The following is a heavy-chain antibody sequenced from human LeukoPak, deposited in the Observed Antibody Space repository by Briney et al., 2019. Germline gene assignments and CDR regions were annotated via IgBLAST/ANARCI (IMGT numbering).Heavy chain of an antibody. D-gene: IGHD5-18*01. CDR1: GYTFTSYD. CDR3: ARGCADTAMATPRPYYYMDV. V-gene: IGHV1-8*03. Sequence: ASVKVSCRASGYTFTSYDINWVRQATGQGLEWMGWMNPNSGNTGYAQKFQGRVTITRNTSISTAYMELSSLRSEDTAVYYCARGCADTAMATPRPYYYMDVWGKGTTVTVSS. J-gene: IGHJ6*03. CDR2: MNPNSGNT.